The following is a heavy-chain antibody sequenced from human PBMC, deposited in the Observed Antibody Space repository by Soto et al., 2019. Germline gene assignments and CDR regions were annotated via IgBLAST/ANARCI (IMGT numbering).Heavy chain of an antibody. D-gene: IGHD2-8*01. J-gene: IGHJ3*02. CDR3: AKDIGGYCTNGVCGAFDI. CDR2: ISWNSGSI. Sequence: GGSLRLSCAASGFTFDDYAMHWVRQAPGKGLEWVSGISWNSGSIGYADSVKGRFTISRDNAKNSLYLQMNSLRAEDTASYYCAKDIGGYCTNGVCGAFDIWGQGTMVTVSS. V-gene: IGHV3-9*01. CDR1: GFTFDDYA.